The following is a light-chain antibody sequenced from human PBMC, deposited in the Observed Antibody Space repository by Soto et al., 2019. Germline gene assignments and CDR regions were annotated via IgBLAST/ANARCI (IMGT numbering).Light chain of an antibody. CDR1: SSDVGGYNY. Sequence: QLVLTQPRSVSGSPGQSVTISCTGTSSDVGGYNYVSWYQQHPGKAPKLMIYAVNARPSGVPDRFSGSKSGNTASLTISGLQAEDEADYYCCSYAGSYTYVFGTGTKVTVL. CDR2: AVN. J-gene: IGLJ1*01. V-gene: IGLV2-11*01. CDR3: CSYAGSYTYV.